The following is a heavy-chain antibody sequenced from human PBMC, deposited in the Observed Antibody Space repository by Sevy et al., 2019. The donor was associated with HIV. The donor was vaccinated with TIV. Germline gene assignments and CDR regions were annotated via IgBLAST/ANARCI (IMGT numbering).Heavy chain of an antibody. CDR1: GFSFDRYG. V-gene: IGHV3-33*01. CDR3: ATGRDYGSGSYDY. D-gene: IGHD3-10*01. J-gene: IGHJ4*02. Sequence: GGSLRLSCAASGFSFDRYGMHWVRQAPGKGLEWVAVILYEGINKDYGDSVRGRFTISRDNSKNTLYLQMNSPRVDDTAVYYCATGRDYGSGSYDYWGPGTLVTVSS. CDR2: ILYEGINK.